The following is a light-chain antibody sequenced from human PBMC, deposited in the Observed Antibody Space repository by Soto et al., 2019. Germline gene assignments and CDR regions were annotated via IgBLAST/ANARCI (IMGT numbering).Light chain of an antibody. CDR2: EDN. CDR3: RSYPRTRTYV. J-gene: IGLJ1*01. Sequence: QRASGTECRCRSSTISCPGTSSDVGSYNLVSWYQQHPGKAPKLMIYEDNKRPSGVSNRFSVSKSGYTASLTISGLQDEDEAHYYCRSYPRTRTYVFGSGTKVT. V-gene: IGLV2-23*01. CDR1: SSDVGSYNL.